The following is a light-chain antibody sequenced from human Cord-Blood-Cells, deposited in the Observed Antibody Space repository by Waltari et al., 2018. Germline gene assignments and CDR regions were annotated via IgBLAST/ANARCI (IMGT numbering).Light chain of an antibody. V-gene: IGLV1-47*01. Sequence: QSVLTQPPSASGTPGQRVTISCSGSSSNIGSNYVYWYQQLPGTAPKLLIYRNNQLPSGLPDRFSGAKSGTSASLAISGLRAEDEADYYCAAWDDSLSGYVFGTGTKVTVL. J-gene: IGLJ1*01. CDR1: SSNIGSNY. CDR3: AAWDDSLSGYV. CDR2: RNN.